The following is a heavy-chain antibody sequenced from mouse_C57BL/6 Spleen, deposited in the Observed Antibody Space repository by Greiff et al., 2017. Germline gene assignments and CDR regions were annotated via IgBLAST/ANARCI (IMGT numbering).Heavy chain of an antibody. CDR2: ISSGGDCI. CDR3: ARDGEYGNDGCLWYFDV. CDR1: GFTFSSYA. J-gene: IGHJ1*03. V-gene: IGHV5S21*01. D-gene: IGHD2-14*01. Sequence: EVKLVESGEGLVKPGGSLKLSCAASGFTFSSYAMSWVRQTPEKRLEWVAYISSGGDCINYADTVKGRFTISRDNASNTRYMQMSRLKSEDTAMYYCARDGEYGNDGCLWYFDVWGTGTTVTVSS.